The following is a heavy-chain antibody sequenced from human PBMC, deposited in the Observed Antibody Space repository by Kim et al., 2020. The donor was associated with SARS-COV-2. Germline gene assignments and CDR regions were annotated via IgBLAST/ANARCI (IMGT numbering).Heavy chain of an antibody. Sequence: GGSLRLSCAASGFTFSSYGMHWVRQAPGKGLEWVAVISYDGSNKYYADSVKGRFTISRDNSKNTLYLQMNSLRAEDTAVYYCAKDSPRYCGGDCYWGVEYWGQGTLVTVSS. CDR1: GFTFSSYG. J-gene: IGHJ4*02. D-gene: IGHD2-21*02. V-gene: IGHV3-30*18. CDR3: AKDSPRYCGGDCYWGVEY. CDR2: ISYDGSNK.